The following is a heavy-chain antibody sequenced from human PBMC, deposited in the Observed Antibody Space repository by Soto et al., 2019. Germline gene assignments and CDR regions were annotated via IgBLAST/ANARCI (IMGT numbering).Heavy chain of an antibody. D-gene: IGHD3-22*01. CDR3: AKSPTYYYDSSGYYLDY. J-gene: IGHJ4*02. CDR2: ISGSGGST. CDR1: GFTFSSYA. V-gene: IGHV3-23*01. Sequence: PGGSLRLSCAASGFTFSSYARSWVRQAPGKGLEWVSAISGSGGSTYCADSVKGRFTISRDNSKNTLYLQMNSLRAEDTAVYYCAKSPTYYYDSSGYYLDYWGQGTLVTVYS.